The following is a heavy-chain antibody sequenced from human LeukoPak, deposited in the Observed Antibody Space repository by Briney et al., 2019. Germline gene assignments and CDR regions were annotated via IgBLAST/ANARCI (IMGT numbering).Heavy chain of an antibody. J-gene: IGHJ5*02. V-gene: IGHV1-2*02. Sequence: ASVKVSCKASGYTFTGYYMHWVRQAPGQGLEWMGWINPNSGGTNYAQKFQGRVTMTRDTSISTAYMELSRLRSDDTAVYYCAGVGYCSSTSCSPYNWFDPWGQGTLVTVSS. CDR2: INPNSGGT. D-gene: IGHD2-2*03. CDR1: GYTFTGYY. CDR3: AGVGYCSSTSCSPYNWFDP.